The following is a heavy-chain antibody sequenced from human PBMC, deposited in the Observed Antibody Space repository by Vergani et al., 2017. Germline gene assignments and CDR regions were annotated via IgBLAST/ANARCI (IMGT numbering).Heavy chain of an antibody. Sequence: QVQVVQSAAEVKKPGSSVKVSCKASGDTFSSYEVIWVRQAPGQGLEWMGDFIPIFGTTNYAQKFQGRATITADESTTTVYMELSSLRREDTAVYYCASGVIEAMIRGETAKAFDIWGQGTLVTVSS. D-gene: IGHD5-12*01. V-gene: IGHV1-69*12. J-gene: IGHJ3*02. CDR3: ASGVIEAMIRGETAKAFDI. CDR2: FIPIFGTT. CDR1: GDTFSSYE.